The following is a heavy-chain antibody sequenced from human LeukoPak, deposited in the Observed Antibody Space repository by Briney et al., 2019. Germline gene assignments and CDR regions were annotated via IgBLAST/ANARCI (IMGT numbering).Heavy chain of an antibody. CDR3: ARGLDDFWSGYYIDY. D-gene: IGHD3-3*01. CDR1: GGSFSGNY. CDR2: INHSGST. Sequence: SETLSLTCAVYGGSFSGNYWSWIRQPPGKGLEWIGEINHSGSTNYNPSLKSRVTISVDTSKNQFSLKLSSVTAADTAVYYCARGLDDFWSGYYIDYWGQGTLVTISS. J-gene: IGHJ4*02. V-gene: IGHV4-34*01.